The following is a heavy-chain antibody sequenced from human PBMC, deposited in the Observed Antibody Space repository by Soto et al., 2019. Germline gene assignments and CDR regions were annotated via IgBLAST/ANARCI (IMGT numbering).Heavy chain of an antibody. V-gene: IGHV3-23*01. D-gene: IGHD6-13*01. J-gene: IGHJ4*02. Sequence: HPGGSLRLSCAASGFTFSAYVMSWVRQAPGKGLEWVSSITSSGGGTYYADSVKGRFTVSRDNSKNTVYLQMNSLRDEDTAVYYYAKLTAAWGQGTLVTVSS. CDR3: AKLTAA. CDR1: GFTFSAYV. CDR2: ITSSGGGT.